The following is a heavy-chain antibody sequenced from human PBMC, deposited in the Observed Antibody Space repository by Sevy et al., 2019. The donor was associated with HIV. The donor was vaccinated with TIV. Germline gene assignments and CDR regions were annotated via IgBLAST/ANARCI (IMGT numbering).Heavy chain of an antibody. CDR1: GFSFDDYT. J-gene: IGHJ6*03. D-gene: IGHD2-21*01. CDR3: AKVGAATAPVVSATPDYYYFYMDV. V-gene: IGHV3-43*01. Sequence: GESLKISCAASGFSFDDYTMHWVRQPPGKGLEWVSFISWDGGITDYADSVRGRFTISRDNDKDSLSLQMNSLRTEDTALYYCAKVGAATAPVVSATPDYYYFYMDVWGKGTTVTVSS. CDR2: ISWDGGIT.